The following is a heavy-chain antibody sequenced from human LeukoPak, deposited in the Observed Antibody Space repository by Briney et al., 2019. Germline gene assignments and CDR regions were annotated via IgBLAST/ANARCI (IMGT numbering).Heavy chain of an antibody. CDR1: GGSISGGGYS. J-gene: IGHJ5*02. D-gene: IGHD3-9*01. Sequence: SETLSLTCAVSGGSISGGGYSWSWIRQPPGKGLEWIGYIYYSGTTYYNPSLKSRVTIAVATSKNQFSLKLSSVTAADTAIYYCARGARTSDILTGYYRHWLDPWGQGTLVTVSS. CDR3: ARGARTSDILTGYYRHWLDP. CDR2: IYYSGTT. V-gene: IGHV4-30-4*07.